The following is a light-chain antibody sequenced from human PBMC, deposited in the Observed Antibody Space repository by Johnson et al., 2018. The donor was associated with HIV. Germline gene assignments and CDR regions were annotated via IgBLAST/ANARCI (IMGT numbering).Light chain of an antibody. CDR3: GTWDTSLSAYV. V-gene: IGLV1-51*01. Sequence: QSVLTQPPSVSAAPGQKVTISCSGNNSNFGNYYLSWYQHLPGTAPKLLIYDNHKRPSGIPDRFSGSKSGTSAPLAITGLQAGDAADYYCGTWDTSLSAYVFGTWTKVTVL. J-gene: IGLJ1*01. CDR1: NSNFGNYY. CDR2: DNH.